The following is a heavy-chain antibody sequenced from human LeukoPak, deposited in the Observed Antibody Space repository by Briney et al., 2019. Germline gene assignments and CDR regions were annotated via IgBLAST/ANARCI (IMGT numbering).Heavy chain of an antibody. CDR2: IYYSGST. V-gene: IGHV4-59*08. Sequence: PSETLSLTCTVSGGSISSYYWSWIRQPPGKGLEWIGYIYYSGSTNYNPSLKSRVTISVDTSKNQFSLKLSSVTAADTAVYYCARQAGGMSFDYWGQGTLVTVSS. D-gene: IGHD3-16*01. CDR1: GGSISSYY. J-gene: IGHJ4*02. CDR3: ARQAGGMSFDY.